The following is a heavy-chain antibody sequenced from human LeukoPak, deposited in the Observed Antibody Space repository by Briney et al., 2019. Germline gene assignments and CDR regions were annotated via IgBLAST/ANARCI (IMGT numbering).Heavy chain of an antibody. Sequence: SETLSLTCTVSGGSISSYYWSWIRQPPGKGLEWIGYIYYSGSTYYNPSLKSRVTISVDTSKNQFSLKLSSVTAADTAVYYCARRGWELRGLLDYWGQGTLVTVSS. V-gene: IGHV4-59*12. J-gene: IGHJ4*02. D-gene: IGHD1-26*01. CDR3: ARRGWELRGLLDY. CDR2: IYYSGST. CDR1: GGSISSYY.